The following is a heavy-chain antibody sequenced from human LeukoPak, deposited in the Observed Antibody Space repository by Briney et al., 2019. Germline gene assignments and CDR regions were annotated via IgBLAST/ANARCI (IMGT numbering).Heavy chain of an antibody. V-gene: IGHV5-51*01. D-gene: IGHD3-10*01. CDR2: IYPGDSDT. Sequence: GKSLKISCKGSGYSFTSYWIGWVRQMPGKGLEWMGIIYPGDSDTRYSPSFQGQVTISADKSISTAYLQWSSLKASDTAMYYCARLPYYYGSGSFSYYFDYWGQGTLVTVSS. CDR3: ARLPYYYGSGSFSYYFDY. CDR1: GYSFTSYW. J-gene: IGHJ4*02.